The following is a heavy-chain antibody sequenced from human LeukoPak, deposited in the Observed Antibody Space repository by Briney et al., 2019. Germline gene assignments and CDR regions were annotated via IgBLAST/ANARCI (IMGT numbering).Heavy chain of an antibody. CDR1: GFTFSSYG. CDR3: AKAPPPYYDSSGYSD. J-gene: IGHJ4*02. V-gene: IGHV3-23*01. D-gene: IGHD3-22*01. CDR2: ISGSGGST. Sequence: GGSLRLSCAASGFTFSSYGMSWVRQAPGKGLEWVSAISGSGGSTYYADSVKGRFTISRDNSKNTLYLPMNSLRAEDTAVYYCAKAPPPYYDSSGYSDWGQGTLVTVSS.